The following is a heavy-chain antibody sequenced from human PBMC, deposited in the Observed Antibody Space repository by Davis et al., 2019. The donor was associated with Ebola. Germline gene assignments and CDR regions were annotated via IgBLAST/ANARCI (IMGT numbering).Heavy chain of an antibody. Sequence: PSETLSLTCTVSGGSVSSGSYYWSWIRQPPGKGLEWIGYIYYSGSTNYNPSLKSRVTMSVDTSKNQFSLNLSSVTAADTAVYYCARLYSGNYYVYWGQGTLVTVSS. D-gene: IGHD1-26*01. CDR2: IYYSGST. J-gene: IGHJ4*02. V-gene: IGHV4-61*01. CDR1: GGSVSSGSYY. CDR3: ARLYSGNYYVY.